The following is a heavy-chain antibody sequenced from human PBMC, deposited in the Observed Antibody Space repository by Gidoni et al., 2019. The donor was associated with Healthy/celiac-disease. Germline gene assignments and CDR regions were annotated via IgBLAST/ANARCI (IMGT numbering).Heavy chain of an antibody. J-gene: IGHJ4*02. CDR2: IIPILGIA. V-gene: IGHV1-69*04. CDR1: GCTFSSYA. Sequence: QVQLVQSGAEVKKPGSSVKVSCKASGCTFSSYAISWVRQAPGQGLEWMGRIIPILGIANYAQKFQGRVTITADKSTSTAYMELSSLRSEDTAVYYCALYYYDSSGYYRPGYYFDYWGQGTLVTVSS. CDR3: ALYYYDSSGYYRPGYYFDY. D-gene: IGHD3-22*01.